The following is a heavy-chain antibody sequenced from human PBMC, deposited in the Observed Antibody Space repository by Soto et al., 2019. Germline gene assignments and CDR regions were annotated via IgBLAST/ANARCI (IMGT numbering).Heavy chain of an antibody. CDR3: ASQGGPYSDSGSYYKVRF. D-gene: IGHD3-10*01. J-gene: IGHJ4*02. CDR1: GFSFMDYS. Sequence: EVMLVESGGGLVPPGGSLRLSCAVSGFSFMDYSMNWVRQAPGKGLEWISYISSSTTTIYYAESVKGRFTVSRDNAKNSLSLHLNSLRVEDTAVYYSASQGGPYSDSGSYYKVRFGGQGTLVTVSS. CDR2: ISSSTTTI. V-gene: IGHV3-48*01.